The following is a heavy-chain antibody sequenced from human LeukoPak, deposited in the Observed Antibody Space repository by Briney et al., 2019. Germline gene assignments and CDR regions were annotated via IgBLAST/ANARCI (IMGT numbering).Heavy chain of an antibody. V-gene: IGHV3-30-3*01. CDR3: AKLRGYDILTGYGAFDI. J-gene: IGHJ3*02. D-gene: IGHD3-9*01. Sequence: GGSLRLSCAASGFTFSSYAMHWVRQAPGKGLEWVAFISYDGSNKYYADSVEGRFTISRDNSKNTLYLQMNSLRAEDTAVYYCAKLRGYDILTGYGAFDIWGQGTMVTVSS. CDR1: GFTFSSYA. CDR2: ISYDGSNK.